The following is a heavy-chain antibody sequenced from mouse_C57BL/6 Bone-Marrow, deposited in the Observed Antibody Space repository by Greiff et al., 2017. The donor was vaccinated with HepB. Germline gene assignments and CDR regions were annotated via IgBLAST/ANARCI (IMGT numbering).Heavy chain of an antibody. D-gene: IGHD2-3*01. J-gene: IGHJ4*01. V-gene: IGHV1-7*01. Sequence: QVQLQQSGAELAKPGASAKLSCKASGYTFTSYWMHWVKQRPGQGLEWIGYINPSSGYTKYNQKFKDKATLTADKSSSTAYMQLSSLTYEDSAVYYCARGGWLLPGAMDYWGQGTSVTVSS. CDR1: GYTFTSYW. CDR2: INPSSGYT. CDR3: ARGGWLLPGAMDY.